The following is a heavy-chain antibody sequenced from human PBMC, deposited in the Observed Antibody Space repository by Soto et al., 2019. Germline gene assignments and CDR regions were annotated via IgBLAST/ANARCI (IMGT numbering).Heavy chain of an antibody. J-gene: IGHJ4*02. CDR3: ARWGTTGGFDL. CDR2: TSYDGNNK. D-gene: IGHD3-16*01. CDR1: GFRFKSFV. V-gene: IGHV3-30*19. Sequence: QVQLVESGGGVVQPGTSLRLSCAASGFRFKSFVMHWVRQAPGKGLEWVAFTSYDGNNKDYGDSVKGRFTVSRDNSQNTLHLQMDFLQPEDTALYYCARWGTTGGFDLWGQGTLVSVSS.